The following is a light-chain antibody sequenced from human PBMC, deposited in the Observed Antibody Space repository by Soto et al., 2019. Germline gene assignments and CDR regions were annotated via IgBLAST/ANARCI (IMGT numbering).Light chain of an antibody. CDR2: EVS. CDR1: SSDVGGYNH. J-gene: IGLJ2*01. Sequence: QSALTQPASVSGSPGQSITISCTGTSSDVGGYNHVSWYQQHPGKAPKLKIYEVSNRPSGVSNRFTVSKSGNTASLTISGLQAGDGGEYYCSSYTSGSAPEVVFGGGTKLTVL. V-gene: IGLV2-14*01. CDR3: SSYTSGSAPEVV.